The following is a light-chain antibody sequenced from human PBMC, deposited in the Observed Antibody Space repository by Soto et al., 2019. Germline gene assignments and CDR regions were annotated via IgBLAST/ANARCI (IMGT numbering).Light chain of an antibody. CDR2: DVS. CDR3: QQYGISPRT. CDR1: QTINSNY. Sequence: EIVLTQSPGTLSLSPGERATLSCRASQTINSNYLAWYQQKPGQAPRLLIYDVSSRATGIPDRFSGSGSGTDFTLTISRLEPEDFAVYYCQQYGISPRTFGQGTKVEIK. V-gene: IGKV3-20*01. J-gene: IGKJ1*01.